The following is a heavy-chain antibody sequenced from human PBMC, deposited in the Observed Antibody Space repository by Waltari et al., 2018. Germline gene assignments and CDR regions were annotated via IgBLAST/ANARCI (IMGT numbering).Heavy chain of an antibody. V-gene: IGHV3-23*03. Sequence: EVQLVESGGGLVQPGGSLRLSCAASGFTFSSYAMSWVRQAPGKGLEWVSVIYSGGSTYYADSVKGRFTISRDNSKNTLYLQMNSLRAEDTAVYYCAKGFTAANAFDIWGQGTMVTVSS. CDR1: GFTFSSYA. D-gene: IGHD2-15*01. J-gene: IGHJ3*02. CDR2: IYSGGST. CDR3: AKGFTAANAFDI.